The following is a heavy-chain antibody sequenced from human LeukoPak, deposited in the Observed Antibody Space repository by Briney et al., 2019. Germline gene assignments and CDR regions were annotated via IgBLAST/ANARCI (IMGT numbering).Heavy chain of an antibody. Sequence: GGSLRLSCAASGFTFSSYGIHWVRQAPGKGLEWVALISYDGNNKYYADSENGRFIISRDNPKDTLYLQMNSLRAGDTAVYYCAKALGDYYSYYYMDVWGKGTTVTVSS. V-gene: IGHV3-30*18. CDR2: ISYDGNNK. CDR3: AKALGDYYSYYYMDV. CDR1: GFTFSSYG. J-gene: IGHJ6*03.